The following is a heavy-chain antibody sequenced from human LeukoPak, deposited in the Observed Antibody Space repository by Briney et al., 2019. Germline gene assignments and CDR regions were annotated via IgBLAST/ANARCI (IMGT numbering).Heavy chain of an antibody. J-gene: IGHJ3*02. CDR3: AGGLRPRINAFDI. V-gene: IGHV3-30*02. CDR2: IRYDGSNK. Sequence: GGSLRLSCAAFGFTFSSYGMHWVRQAPGKGLEWVAFIRYDGSNKYYADSVKGRFTISRDNSKNTLYLQMNSLRAEDTAVYYCAGGLRPRINAFDIWGQGTMVTVSS. D-gene: IGHD2-15*01. CDR1: GFTFSSYG.